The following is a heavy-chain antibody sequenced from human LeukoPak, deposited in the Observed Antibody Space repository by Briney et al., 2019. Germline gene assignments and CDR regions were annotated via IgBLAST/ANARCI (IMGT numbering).Heavy chain of an antibody. J-gene: IGHJ4*02. D-gene: IGHD3-3*01. CDR1: GGSISSYY. CDR2: INHSGST. CDR3: ARGFYDFWSGYYTGAIDY. Sequence: PSETLSLTCTVSGGSISSYYWSWIRQPPGKGLEWIGEINHSGSTNYNPSLKSRVTISVDTSKNQFSLKLSSVTAADTAVYYCARGFYDFWSGYYTGAIDYWGQGTLVTVSS. V-gene: IGHV4-34*01.